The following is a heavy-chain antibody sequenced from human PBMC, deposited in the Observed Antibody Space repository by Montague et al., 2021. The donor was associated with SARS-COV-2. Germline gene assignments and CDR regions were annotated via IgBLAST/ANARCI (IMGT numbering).Heavy chain of an antibody. CDR1: GGSISSYY. CDR3: ARGSGWMGNAFDI. Sequence: SETLSLTYTVSGGSISSYYWSWIRQPPGKGLEWIGYIYYSGSTNYNPSLKSRVTISVGTSKNQFSLKLSSVTAADTAVYYCARGSGWMGNAFDIWGQGTMVTVSS. CDR2: IYYSGST. D-gene: IGHD6-19*01. V-gene: IGHV4-59*01. J-gene: IGHJ3*02.